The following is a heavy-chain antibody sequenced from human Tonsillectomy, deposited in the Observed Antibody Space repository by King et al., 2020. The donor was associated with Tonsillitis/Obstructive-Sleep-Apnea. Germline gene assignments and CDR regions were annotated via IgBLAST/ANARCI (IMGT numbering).Heavy chain of an antibody. Sequence: VQLQQWGAGLLKPSETLSLTCAVYGGSFSGYYWSWIRQPPGKGLEWIGEINHSGSTNYNPSLKSRVTISVDTSKNQFSLKLSSVTAADTAVYYCARALYRYYYDSSGHHYSSYYMDAWGKGTTVTVSS. D-gene: IGHD3-22*01. CDR1: GGSFSGYY. V-gene: IGHV4-34*01. CDR2: INHSGST. CDR3: ARALYRYYYDSSGHHYSSYYMDA. J-gene: IGHJ6*03.